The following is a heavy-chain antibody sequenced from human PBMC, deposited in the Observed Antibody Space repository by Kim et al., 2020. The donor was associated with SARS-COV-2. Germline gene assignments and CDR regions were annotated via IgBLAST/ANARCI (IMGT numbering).Heavy chain of an antibody. Sequence: SETLSLTCTVSGGSISSSSYYWGWIRQPPGKGLEWIGSIYYSGSTYYNPSLKSRVTISVDTSKNQFSLKLSSVTAADTAVYYCARPEYSSSHNWFDPWGQGTLVTVSS. CDR1: GGSISSSSYY. J-gene: IGHJ5*02. D-gene: IGHD6-6*01. CDR2: IYYSGST. V-gene: IGHV4-39*01. CDR3: ARPEYSSSHNWFDP.